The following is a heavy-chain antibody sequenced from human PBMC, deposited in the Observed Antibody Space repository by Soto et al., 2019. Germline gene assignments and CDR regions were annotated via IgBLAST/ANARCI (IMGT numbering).Heavy chain of an antibody. V-gene: IGHV3-30*18. CDR3: LKRAVAGSTLRDYFDY. J-gene: IGHJ4*02. CDR2: ISYDGSNK. Sequence: QVQLVESGGGVVQPGRSLRLSCAASGFTFSSYGMHWVRQAPGKGLEWVAVISYDGSNKYYADSVKGRFTISRDNSKNTLYMQMNSLRAEDTAVYYCLKRAVAGSTLRDYFDYWGQGTLVTVSS. CDR1: GFTFSSYG. D-gene: IGHD6-19*01.